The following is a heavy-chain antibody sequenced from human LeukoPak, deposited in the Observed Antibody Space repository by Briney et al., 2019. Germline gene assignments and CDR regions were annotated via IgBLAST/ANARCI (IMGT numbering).Heavy chain of an antibody. CDR1: GFTLSTNA. CDR3: ARVAAGYSVNYFDY. D-gene: IGHD4-23*01. CDR2: ISGSGAST. Sequence: GGSLRLSCLTSGFTLSTNAMSWVRQAPGKGLEWISGISGSGASTYYADSVKGRFTISRDNVENSLYLQMNSLRDEDTAVYYCARVAAGYSVNYFDYWGQGTLVTVSS. V-gene: IGHV3-23*01. J-gene: IGHJ4*02.